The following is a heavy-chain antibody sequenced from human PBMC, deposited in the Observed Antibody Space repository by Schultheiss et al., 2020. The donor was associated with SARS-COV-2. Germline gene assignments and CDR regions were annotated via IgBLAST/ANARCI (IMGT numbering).Heavy chain of an antibody. CDR2: IWYDGSNK. J-gene: IGHJ6*03. V-gene: IGHV3-33*08. D-gene: IGHD2-2*01. CDR3: ARDGIVVVPAILVQNYMDV. CDR1: GFTFSNAW. Sequence: GGSLRLSCAASGFTFSNAWMSWVRQAPGKGLEWVAVIWYDGSNKYYADSVKGRFTISRDNSKNTLYLQMNSLRAEDTAVYYCARDGIVVVPAILVQNYMDVWCKGTTVTVSS.